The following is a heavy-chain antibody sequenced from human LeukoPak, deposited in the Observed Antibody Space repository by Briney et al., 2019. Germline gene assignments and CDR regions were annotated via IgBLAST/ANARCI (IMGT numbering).Heavy chain of an antibody. D-gene: IGHD6-19*01. CDR3: VRHLKYGSGGHYGDY. CDR1: GYKFTDNW. J-gene: IGHJ4*02. Sequence: GESLKISCKGSGYKFTDNWIGGVRQMPDKGLEWIAIIYPGDSNIKYNPSFKGQVTISADKSIITAYLQWSSLKASDTAIYYCVRHLKYGSGGHYGDYWGLGALVTVSS. CDR2: IYPGDSNI. V-gene: IGHV5-51*01.